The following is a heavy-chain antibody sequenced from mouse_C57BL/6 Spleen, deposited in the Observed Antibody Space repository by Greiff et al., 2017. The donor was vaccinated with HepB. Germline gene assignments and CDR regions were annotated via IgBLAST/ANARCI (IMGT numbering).Heavy chain of an antibody. Sequence: QVQLQQPGAELVRPGSSVKLSCKASGYTFTSYWMHWVKQRPIQGLEWIGNIDPSDSETHYNQKFKDKATLTVDKSSSTAYMQLSSLTSEDSAVYYCARSDYYSNYLDYWGQGTTLTVSS. V-gene: IGHV1-52*01. D-gene: IGHD2-5*01. CDR3: ARSDYYSNYLDY. CDR1: GYTFTSYW. CDR2: IDPSDSET. J-gene: IGHJ2*01.